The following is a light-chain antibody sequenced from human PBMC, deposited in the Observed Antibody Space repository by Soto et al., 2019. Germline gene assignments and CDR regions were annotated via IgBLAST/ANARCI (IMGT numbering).Light chain of an antibody. V-gene: IGLV2-14*01. Sequence: QSVLTQPPSVSGSPGQSVTISCTGTSSDVGGYNYVSWYQQHPGKAPKLMIYEVSNRPSGVSNRFSGSKSGNTASLTISGLQAEDEADYYCSSYTSRSTWVFGGGTKLTVL. CDR3: SSYTSRSTWV. CDR2: EVS. J-gene: IGLJ3*02. CDR1: SSDVGGYNY.